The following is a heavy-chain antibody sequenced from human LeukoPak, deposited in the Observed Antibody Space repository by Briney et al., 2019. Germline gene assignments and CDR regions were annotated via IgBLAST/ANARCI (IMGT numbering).Heavy chain of an antibody. V-gene: IGHV3-21*01. CDR2: ISSSSSYI. D-gene: IGHD2-21*02. CDR1: GFTFSSYS. J-gene: IGHJ4*02. Sequence: GGSLRLSCAASGFTFSSYSMNWVRQAPGKGLEWVSSISSSSSYIYYADSVKGRFTISRDNAKNSLYLQMNSLRAEDTAVYYCARGHIVVVTAIPAAVDYWGQGTLVTVSS. CDR3: ARGHIVVVTAIPAAVDY.